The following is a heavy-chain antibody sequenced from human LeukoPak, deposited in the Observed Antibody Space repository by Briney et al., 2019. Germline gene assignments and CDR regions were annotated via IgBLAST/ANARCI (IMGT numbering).Heavy chain of an antibody. J-gene: IGHJ4*02. Sequence: PSETLSLTCTVSGYSISSGYYWGWIRQPPGKGLEWIGSIYHSGSTYYNPSLKSRVTISVDTSKNQFSLKLSSVTAADTAVYYCAGIPRGRGSSSDPQDYWGQGTLVTVSS. CDR1: GYSISSGYY. CDR2: IYHSGST. D-gene: IGHD6-6*01. CDR3: AGIPRGRGSSSDPQDY. V-gene: IGHV4-38-2*02.